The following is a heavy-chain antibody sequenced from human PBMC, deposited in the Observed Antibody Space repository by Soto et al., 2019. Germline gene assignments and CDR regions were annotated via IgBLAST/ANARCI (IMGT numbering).Heavy chain of an antibody. CDR3: ARVNYDSSGYFSFDY. D-gene: IGHD3-22*01. V-gene: IGHV4-4*07. Sequence: GKGLEWIGRIYGSGTTNYNPSLKSRVTMSVDTSKNQFSLKLSSVTAADTAVYYCARVNYDSSGYFSFDYWVQGTLVLVSS. J-gene: IGHJ4*02. CDR2: IYGSGTT.